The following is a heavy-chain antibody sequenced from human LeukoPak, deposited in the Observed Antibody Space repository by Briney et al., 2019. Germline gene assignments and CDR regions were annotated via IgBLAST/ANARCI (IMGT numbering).Heavy chain of an antibody. CDR3: ARAPRIAAAGSSRNWYFDL. D-gene: IGHD6-13*01. J-gene: IGHJ2*01. CDR1: GYTFTSYA. V-gene: IGHV1-3*01. CDR2: INAGNGNT. Sequence: ASEKVSCKASGYTFTSYAMHWVRQAPGQRLEWMGWINAGNGNTKYSQKFQGRVTITRDTSASTAYMELSSLRSEDTAVYYCARAPRIAAAGSSRNWYFDLWGRGTLVTVSS.